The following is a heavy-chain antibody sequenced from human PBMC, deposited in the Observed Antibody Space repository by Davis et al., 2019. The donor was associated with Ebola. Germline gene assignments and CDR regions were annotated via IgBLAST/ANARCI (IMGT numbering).Heavy chain of an antibody. Sequence: MPSETLSLTCAVYGGSFSGYYWSWIRQPPGKGLEWIGEINHSGSTNYNPSLKSRVTISVDTSKNQFSLKLSSVTAADTAVYYCARQRWLQLGYFDYWGQGTLVTVSS. CDR2: INHSGST. V-gene: IGHV4-34*01. CDR1: GGSFSGYY. CDR3: ARQRWLQLGYFDY. D-gene: IGHD5-24*01. J-gene: IGHJ4*02.